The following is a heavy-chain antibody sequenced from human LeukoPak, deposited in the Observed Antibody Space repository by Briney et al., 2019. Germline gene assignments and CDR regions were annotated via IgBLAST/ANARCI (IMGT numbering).Heavy chain of an antibody. CDR1: GGSISSYY. CDR2: IYYSGTT. Sequence: SETLSLTCTVSGGSISSYYWSWIRQPPGKGLEYIGYIYYSGTTNYNPSLKSRVTISVDTSKNQFSLKLSSVTAADTAVYYCAKPAWIQLWHEDPNDAFDIWGQGTMVTVSS. CDR3: AKPAWIQLWHEDPNDAFDI. J-gene: IGHJ3*02. V-gene: IGHV4-59*08. D-gene: IGHD5-18*01.